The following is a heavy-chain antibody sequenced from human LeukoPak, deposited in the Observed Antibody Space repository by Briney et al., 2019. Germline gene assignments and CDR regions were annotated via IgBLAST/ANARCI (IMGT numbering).Heavy chain of an antibody. CDR3: ARDRHYYGSGSYYSHFDY. Sequence: SVKVSCKASGGTFSSYAISWARQAPGQGLEWMGGIIPIFGTANYAQKFQGRVTITADESTSTAYMELSSLRSEDTAVYYCARDRHYYGSGSYYSHFDYWGQGTLVTVSS. CDR1: GGTFSSYA. CDR2: IIPIFGTA. J-gene: IGHJ4*02. V-gene: IGHV1-69*13. D-gene: IGHD3-10*01.